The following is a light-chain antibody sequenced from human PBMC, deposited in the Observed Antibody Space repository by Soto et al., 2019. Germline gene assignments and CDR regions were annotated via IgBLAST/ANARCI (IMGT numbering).Light chain of an antibody. CDR3: SSFTTSSTYV. CDR2: DVS. V-gene: IGLV2-18*02. Sequence: QSALTQPPSVSGSPGQSVAISCHGTSSDVGSYNRVSWYQQPPGTAPKLMIYDVSNRPSGVPDRFSGSKSGNTASLTISGLQAEDEADYYCSSFTTSSTYVFGTGTKVTVL. CDR1: SSDVGSYNR. J-gene: IGLJ1*01.